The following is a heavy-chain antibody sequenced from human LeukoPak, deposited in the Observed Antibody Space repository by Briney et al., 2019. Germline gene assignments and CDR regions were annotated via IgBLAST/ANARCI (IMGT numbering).Heavy chain of an antibody. Sequence: PGGSLRLSCAASGFTFSSYAMSWVRQAPGKGLEWVSAISGSGGSTYYADSVKGRFTISRDNSKNTLYLQMDSPRAEDTAVYFCAKRWPSRSFGYWGQGTLVTVSS. CDR2: ISGSGGST. CDR1: GFTFSSYA. J-gene: IGHJ4*02. D-gene: IGHD3-10*01. V-gene: IGHV3-23*01. CDR3: AKRWPSRSFGY.